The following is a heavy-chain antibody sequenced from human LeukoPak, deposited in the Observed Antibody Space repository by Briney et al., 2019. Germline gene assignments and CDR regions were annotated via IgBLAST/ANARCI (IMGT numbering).Heavy chain of an antibody. J-gene: IGHJ4*02. D-gene: IGHD6-19*01. CDR3: ARTPYNSDWEFDY. CDR1: GGSISGSSYS. Sequence: SETLSLTCTVSGGSISGSSYSWGWIRQPPGKGLEWIGNIYYTGSAYYNPSLRSRVTISVDTSKNQFSLRLSSVPATDTALYYCARTPYNSDWEFDYWGQGTLVTVSS. V-gene: IGHV4-39*01. CDR2: IYYTGSA.